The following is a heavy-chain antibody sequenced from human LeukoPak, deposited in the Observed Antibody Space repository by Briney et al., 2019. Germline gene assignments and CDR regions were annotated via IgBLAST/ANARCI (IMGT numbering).Heavy chain of an antibody. Sequence: SETLSLTCTVSGGSVSSYYWSWIRQPPGKGLEWIGYIYYSGSTNYNPSLKSRVTISVDTSKNQFSLQLNSVTPDDTAVYYCARLATKDGRDYWGQGTLVTVSA. V-gene: IGHV4-59*08. CDR3: ARLATKDGRDY. D-gene: IGHD5-12*01. CDR1: GGSVSSYY. J-gene: IGHJ4*02. CDR2: IYYSGST.